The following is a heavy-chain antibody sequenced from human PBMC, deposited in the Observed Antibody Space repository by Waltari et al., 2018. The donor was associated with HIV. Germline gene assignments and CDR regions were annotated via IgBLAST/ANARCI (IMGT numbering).Heavy chain of an antibody. CDR2: IYYTGAA. Sequence: PGLVGASEALSLTCFVSGGSITSTNNYWGWIRQPPGEGLEWIGSIYYTGAAYYGPSLKSRVTISVDTSKNQFSLKLSSVTATDAAVYFCARAGRSFSSRPKTFDIWGPGTMVTVSS. J-gene: IGHJ3*02. CDR3: ARAGRSFSSRPKTFDI. D-gene: IGHD3-10*01. CDR1: GGSITSTNNY. V-gene: IGHV4-39*01.